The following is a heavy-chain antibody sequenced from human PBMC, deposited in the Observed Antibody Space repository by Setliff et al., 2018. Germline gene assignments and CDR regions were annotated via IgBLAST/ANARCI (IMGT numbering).Heavy chain of an antibody. CDR1: GGTFSDYY. V-gene: IGHV4-34*01. J-gene: IGHJ6*03. CDR3: ARGLEGEDYFYYMDV. D-gene: IGHD2-21*01. CDR2: INHRGST. Sequence: SETLSLTCAAYGGTFSDYYWTWIRQPPGKGLEWVGEINHRGSTNYNPSLKSRVTISVDKSTNQFSLKLNSVTAADTAVYYCARGLEGEDYFYYMDVWGKGNTVTVSS.